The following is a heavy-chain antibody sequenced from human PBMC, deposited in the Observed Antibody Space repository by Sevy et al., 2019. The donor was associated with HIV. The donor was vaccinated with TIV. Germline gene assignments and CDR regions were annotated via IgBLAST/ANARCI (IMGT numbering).Heavy chain of an antibody. CDR3: ARAPLIVVVVAATVGYFDY. D-gene: IGHD2-15*01. Sequence: SETLSLTCTVSGGSISSGGYYWSWIRQHPGKDLEWIGYIYYSGSTYYNPSLKSRVTISVDTSKNQFSLKLSSVTAADTAVYYCARAPLIVVVVAATVGYFDYWGQGTLVTVSS. CDR1: GGSISSGGYY. V-gene: IGHV4-31*03. CDR2: IYYSGST. J-gene: IGHJ4*02.